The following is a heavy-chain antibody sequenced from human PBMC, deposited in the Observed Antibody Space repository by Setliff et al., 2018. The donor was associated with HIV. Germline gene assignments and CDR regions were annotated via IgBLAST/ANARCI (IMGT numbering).Heavy chain of an antibody. CDR2: ITHSGRT. J-gene: IGHJ4*02. D-gene: IGHD3-22*01. Sequence: KLSETLSLTCAVYDGSFSGYYWIWIRQPPGKGLEWIGEITHSGRTNYNPSLKSRVTISVDTSKNQFSLRLSSVTAADTAVYYCARDDYLDSSGYEGASYWGRGTLVTVSS. V-gene: IGHV4-34*01. CDR3: ARDDYLDSSGYEGASY. CDR1: DGSFSGYY.